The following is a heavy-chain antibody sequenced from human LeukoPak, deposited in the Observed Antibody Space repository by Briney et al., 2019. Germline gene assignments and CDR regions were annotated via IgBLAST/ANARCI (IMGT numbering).Heavy chain of an antibody. CDR3: ARDNGWFYGSGSSPPHY. CDR1: GYTFTSYG. CDR2: ISAYNGNT. D-gene: IGHD3-10*01. Sequence: WASVKVSCKASGYTFTSYGISWVRQAPGQGLEWMGWISAYNGNTNYAQKLQGRVTMTTDTSTSTAYMELRSLRSDDTAVYYCARDNGWFYGSGSSPPHYWGQGTLVTVSS. J-gene: IGHJ4*02. V-gene: IGHV1-18*01.